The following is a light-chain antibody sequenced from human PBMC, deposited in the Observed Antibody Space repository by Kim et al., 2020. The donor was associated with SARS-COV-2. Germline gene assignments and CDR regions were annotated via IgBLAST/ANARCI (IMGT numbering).Light chain of an antibody. V-gene: IGKV4-1*01. CDR3: QQYYSTPPT. J-gene: IGKJ4*01. Sequence: DIVMPQSPDSLAVSLGERATINCKSSQSVLYSSNNKNYLAWYQQKPGQPPKLLIYWASTRESGVPDRFSGSGSGTDFTLTISSLQAEDVAVYYCQQYYSTPPTFGGGTKGDIK. CDR2: WAS. CDR1: QSVLYSSNNKNY.